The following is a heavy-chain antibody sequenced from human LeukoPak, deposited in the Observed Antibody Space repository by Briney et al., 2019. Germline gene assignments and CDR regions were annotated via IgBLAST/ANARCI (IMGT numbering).Heavy chain of an antibody. D-gene: IGHD2-2*02. CDR1: GFKFDDYG. Sequence: GGSLRLSCAASGFKFDDYGMSWVRQVPGKGLEWVSGINWIGGSRGYADSVKGRFTISRDNAKNSVYLQMNSLRSEDTAFYHCARDRCSSTSCYNTPNWFDPWGQGTLVTVSS. CDR3: ARDRCSSTSCYNTPNWFDP. J-gene: IGHJ5*02. V-gene: IGHV3-20*01. CDR2: INWIGGSR.